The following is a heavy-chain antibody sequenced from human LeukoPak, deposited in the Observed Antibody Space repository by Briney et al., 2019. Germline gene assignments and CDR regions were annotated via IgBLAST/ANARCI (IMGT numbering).Heavy chain of an antibody. CDR1: GGSISSSSYY. V-gene: IGHV4-39*01. Sequence: TSETLSLTCTVPGGSISSSSYYWGWIRHPPGKGREWIGSIYYSGSTYYNPSLKSRVTISVDTSKNQFSLKPRSVTAADTTVYYCARRGGALTFDYWGQGTLVTVSS. J-gene: IGHJ4*02. CDR3: ARRGGALTFDY. D-gene: IGHD2-21*01. CDR2: IYYSGST.